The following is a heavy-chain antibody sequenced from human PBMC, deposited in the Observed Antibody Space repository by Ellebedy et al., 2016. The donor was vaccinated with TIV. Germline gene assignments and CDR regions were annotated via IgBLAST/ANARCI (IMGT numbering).Heavy chain of an antibody. CDR3: ARDDRSATYSPPDGFDV. V-gene: IGHV4-4*02. CDR1: GGSVSSSHW. Sequence: SETLSLXCAVSGGSVSSSHWWRWVRQPPGKGLEWIAEIHHSGARSFNSSLKSRVTISIDTSENQFSLKLSSVTAADTAVYFCARDDRSATYSPPDGFDVWGQGTMVTVSS. J-gene: IGHJ3*01. D-gene: IGHD2/OR15-2a*01. CDR2: IHHSGAR.